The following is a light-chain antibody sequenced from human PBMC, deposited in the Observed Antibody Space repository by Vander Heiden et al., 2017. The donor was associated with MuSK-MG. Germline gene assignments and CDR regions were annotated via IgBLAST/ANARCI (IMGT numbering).Light chain of an antibody. CDR3: QQYHKLPLS. CDR1: EDINIY. J-gene: IGKJ3*01. CDR2: TVS. V-gene: IGKV1-33*01. Sequence: DIQMTQSPSSLSASVGDRVTITCQASEDINIYLNWYQQRPGKAPKLLIYTVSNFETGVPSRFSGSGSGTDFTFTITSLQPEDVATYYCQQYHKLPLSFGPGTEVDIK.